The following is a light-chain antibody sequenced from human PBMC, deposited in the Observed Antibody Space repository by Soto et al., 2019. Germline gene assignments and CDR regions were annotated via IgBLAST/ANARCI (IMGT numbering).Light chain of an antibody. J-gene: IGKJ1*01. Sequence: EIVLTQSPGTLSLSPGERATLSYRASQSVSSNYLAWYQQKPGQAPRLLIYGASSRATGIPDRFSGSGSGTDFTLTISRLAPEDFAVYYCQQYGSSPETFGQGTKVEIK. CDR2: GAS. V-gene: IGKV3-20*01. CDR1: QSVSSNY. CDR3: QQYGSSPET.